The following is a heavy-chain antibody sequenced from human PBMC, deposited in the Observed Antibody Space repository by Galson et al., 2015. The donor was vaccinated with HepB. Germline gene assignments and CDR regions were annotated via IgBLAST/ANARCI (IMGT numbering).Heavy chain of an antibody. CDR3: ARRGDTPMDTYFDH. CDR1: GGTFSSYA. V-gene: IGHV1-69*13. J-gene: IGHJ4*02. Sequence: SVKVSCKASGGTFSSYAISWVRQAPGQGLEWMGGITPIFGSANYAQKFQGRVTITADESTSTVYMEVSSLRSEDTAVYYCARRGDTPMDTYFDHWGQGTLVTVSS. CDR2: ITPIFGSA. D-gene: IGHD5-18*01.